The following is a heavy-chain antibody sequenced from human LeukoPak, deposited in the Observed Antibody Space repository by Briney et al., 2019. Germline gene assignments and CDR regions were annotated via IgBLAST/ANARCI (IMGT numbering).Heavy chain of an antibody. D-gene: IGHD2-15*01. Sequence: GGSLRLSCAASGFTFNSYSMNWVRQAPGKGLEWVSSISSSSSNIYYADSVKGRFTISRDNAKNSLYLQMNSLRAEDTAVYYCARVLVVAATPLFDYWGQGTLVTVSS. CDR3: ARVLVVAATPLFDY. V-gene: IGHV3-21*01. J-gene: IGHJ4*02. CDR2: ISSSSSNI. CDR1: GFTFNSYS.